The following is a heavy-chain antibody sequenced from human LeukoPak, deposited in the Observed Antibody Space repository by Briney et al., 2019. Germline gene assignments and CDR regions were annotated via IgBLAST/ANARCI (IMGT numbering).Heavy chain of an antibody. V-gene: IGHV3-23*01. D-gene: IGHD3-22*01. CDR2: ISGSGGST. CDR1: GFTFSDYY. Sequence: PGGSLRLSCAASGFTFSDYYMSWIRQAPGKGLEWVSAISGSGGSTYYADSVKGRFTISRDNSKNTLYLQMNSLRAEDTAVYYCAKTRGYYDSSGTSHRRNWFDPWGQGTLVTVSS. J-gene: IGHJ5*02. CDR3: AKTRGYYDSSGTSHRRNWFDP.